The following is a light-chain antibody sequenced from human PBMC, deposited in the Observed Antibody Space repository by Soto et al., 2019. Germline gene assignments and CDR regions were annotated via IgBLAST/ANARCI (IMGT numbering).Light chain of an antibody. CDR2: GSS. J-gene: IGKJ2*03. CDR3: QQYSSSPYS. V-gene: IGKV3-20*01. Sequence: ENALTQSPGTLSSSPGERATLSCRASQTVSSSFLAWYQQRPGQAPSLRIYGSSSRASGIPDRFRGSGSGTDFTLTISRLEPEDFAVYYCQQYSSSPYSFGQGTKLVI. CDR1: QTVSSSF.